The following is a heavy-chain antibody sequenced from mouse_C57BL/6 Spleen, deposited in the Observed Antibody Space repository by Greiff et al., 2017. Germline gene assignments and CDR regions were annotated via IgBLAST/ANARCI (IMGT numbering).Heavy chain of an antibody. CDR3: AGGLRFDY. CDR1: GYTFTSYW. D-gene: IGHD2-4*01. CDR2: IHPNSGST. J-gene: IGHJ2*01. V-gene: IGHV1-64*01. Sequence: VQLQQPGAELVKPGASVTLSCKASGYTFTSYWMHWVKQRPGQGLEWIGMIHPNSGSTNYNEKFKSKATLTVDKSSSTAYMQLSSLTSEDSAVYYCAGGLRFDYWGQGTTLTGSS.